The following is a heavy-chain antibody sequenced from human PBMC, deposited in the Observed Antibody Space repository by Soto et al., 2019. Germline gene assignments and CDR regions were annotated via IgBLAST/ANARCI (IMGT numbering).Heavy chain of an antibody. CDR2: IDVGSGNA. V-gene: IGHV1-58*02. CDR3: AREGLVLVPTTVNSDYYYYAMDV. CDR1: GFTFTSSA. J-gene: IGHJ6*02. D-gene: IGHD2-2*01. Sequence: GASVKVSCKASGFTFTSSAMRWVRQARGQRLEWIGWIDVGSGNANYAQMLQERIGISRDMSTSTAYMELSSLRPEDTAVYYCAREGLVLVPTTVNSDYYYYAMDVWGQGTMVTVSS.